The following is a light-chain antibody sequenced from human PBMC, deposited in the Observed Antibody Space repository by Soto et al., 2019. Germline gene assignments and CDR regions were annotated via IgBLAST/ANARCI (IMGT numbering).Light chain of an antibody. CDR3: QQYDNLPMYT. Sequence: DIQMTQSPSSLSASVGDRVTITCQASQDISNYLNWYQQKPGKAPKLLIYRASNLETGVPSRFSGSGSGTDFTVTISSLQPEDFATYYCQQYDNLPMYTFGQGTKLEIK. J-gene: IGKJ2*01. CDR2: RAS. CDR1: QDISNY. V-gene: IGKV1-33*01.